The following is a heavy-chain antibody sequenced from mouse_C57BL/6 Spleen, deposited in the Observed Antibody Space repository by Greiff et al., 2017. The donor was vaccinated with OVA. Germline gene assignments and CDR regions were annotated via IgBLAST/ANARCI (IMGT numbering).Heavy chain of an antibody. J-gene: IGHJ4*01. CDR3: AKIYGYSYYAMDY. CDR1: GFSLTSYG. V-gene: IGHV2-4*01. D-gene: IGHD2-2*01. Sequence: QVQLKESGPGLVQPSQSLSITCTVSGFSLTSYGVHWVRQPPGKGLEWLGVIWSGGSTDYNAAFISRLSISKDNSKIQVFFKMNSLQADDTAIYYCAKIYGYSYYAMDYWGQGTSVTVSS. CDR2: IWSGGST.